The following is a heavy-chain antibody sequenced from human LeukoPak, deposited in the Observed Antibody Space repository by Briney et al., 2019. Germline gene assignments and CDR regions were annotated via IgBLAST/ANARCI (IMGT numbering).Heavy chain of an antibody. CDR3: ARQTAMGRSGDY. J-gene: IGHJ4*02. Sequence: GESLKISCKASGYSFTSYWIGWVRQMPGKGLEWMGIIDPSDSDTRYTPSFQGQVTISADKSLSTAYLQWNSLKASDSAMYYCARQTAMGRSGDYWGQGTLVTVPS. V-gene: IGHV5-51*01. CDR2: IDPSDSDT. CDR1: GYSFTSYW. D-gene: IGHD5-18*01.